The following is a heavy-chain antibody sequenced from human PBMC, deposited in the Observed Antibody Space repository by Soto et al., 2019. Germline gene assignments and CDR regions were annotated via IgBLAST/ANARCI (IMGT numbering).Heavy chain of an antibody. Sequence: PGESLKISCKGSGYSFTNYWIGWVRQMPGKGLEWMGIIYPGDSDIRYSPSFQGQVTISADKSINSAYLQWSSLKASDTAVYYCARHECGLSCYVDSWGQGTLVTVSS. CDR3: ARHECGLSCYVDS. V-gene: IGHV5-51*01. J-gene: IGHJ4*02. D-gene: IGHD2-2*01. CDR2: IYPGDSDI. CDR1: GYSFTNYW.